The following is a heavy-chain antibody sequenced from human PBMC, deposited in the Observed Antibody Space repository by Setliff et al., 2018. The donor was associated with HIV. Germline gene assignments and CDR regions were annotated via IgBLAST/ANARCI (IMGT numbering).Heavy chain of an antibody. Sequence: GASVKVSCKASGYTFTTYYIHWVRQAPGQGLEWMGIINPSSTSTNYAQRFQGRVTMTRDTSTSTAYMELSSLRSEDTAVYYCARDHMSVGAWVGATSRGLFQHWGQGTLVTV. CDR2: INPSSTST. J-gene: IGHJ1*01. CDR1: GYTFTTYY. D-gene: IGHD1-26*01. V-gene: IGHV1-46*01. CDR3: ARDHMSVGAWVGATSRGLFQH.